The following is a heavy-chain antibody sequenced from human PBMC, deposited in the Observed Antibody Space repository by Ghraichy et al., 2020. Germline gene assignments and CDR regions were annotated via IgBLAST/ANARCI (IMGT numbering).Heavy chain of an antibody. V-gene: IGHV4-59*01. D-gene: IGHD4-11*01. CDR2: IYYSGST. Sequence: GSLRLSCAVSGGSISSYYWSWMRQPPGKGLEWIGYIYYSGSTNYNPSLKSRVTISVDTSKNQFSLKLSSVTAADTAVYYCARESNLPVYAFDIWGQGTMVTGSS. CDR1: GGSISSYY. CDR3: ARESNLPVYAFDI. J-gene: IGHJ3*02.